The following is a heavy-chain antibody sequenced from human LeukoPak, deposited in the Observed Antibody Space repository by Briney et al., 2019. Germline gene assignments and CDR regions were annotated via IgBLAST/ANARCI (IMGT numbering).Heavy chain of an antibody. J-gene: IGHJ4*02. CDR2: ISSSRSSI. D-gene: IGHD3-10*01. CDR3: AKSFWWFGEFSPFDY. V-gene: IGHV3-21*01. CDR1: GFTFSNYG. Sequence: GGTLRLSCAASGFTFSNYGMSWVRQAPGKGLEWVSSISSSRSSIYYADSMKGRFTISRDNAKNSLYLQMNSLRAEDTAVYYCAKSFWWFGEFSPFDYWGQGTLVTVSS.